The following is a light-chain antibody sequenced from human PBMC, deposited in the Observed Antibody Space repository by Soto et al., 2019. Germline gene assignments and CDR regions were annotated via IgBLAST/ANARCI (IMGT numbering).Light chain of an antibody. J-gene: IGLJ2*01. V-gene: IGLV2-8*01. CDR2: EVS. Sequence: QSALTQPPSASGSPGQSVTISCTGTSSDVGDYKFVSWYQQHPGKAPKLLIYEVSSRPSGVPDRFSGSKSGNTASLTVSGLQAEEEADYYCSSYAGNNNVVFGGGTKLTVL. CDR3: SSYAGNNNVV. CDR1: SSDVGDYKF.